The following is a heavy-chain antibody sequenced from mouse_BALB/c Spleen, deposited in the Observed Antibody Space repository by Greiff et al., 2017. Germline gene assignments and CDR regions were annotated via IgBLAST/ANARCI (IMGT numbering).Heavy chain of an antibody. CDR3: ARDGSAWFAY. Sequence: QVQLKESGADLAKPGASVKMSCKASGYTFTSYWMHWVKQRPGQGLEWIGYINPSTGYTEYNQKFKDKATLTADKSSSTAYMQLSSLTSEDSAVYYCARDGSAWFAYWGQGTLVTVSA. CDR2: INPSTGYT. D-gene: IGHD1-1*01. J-gene: IGHJ3*01. V-gene: IGHV1-7*01. CDR1: GYTFTSYW.